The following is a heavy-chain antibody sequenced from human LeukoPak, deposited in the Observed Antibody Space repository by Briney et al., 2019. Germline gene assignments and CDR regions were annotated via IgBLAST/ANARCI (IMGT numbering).Heavy chain of an antibody. CDR3: ARPYSGYELCDY. D-gene: IGHD5-12*01. Sequence: ASVKVSCKASGYTFSGYYMHWVRQAPGQGLEWMGQINPNNGGTNYAQKFQGRVTMTRDTSISTAYMELSRLTSADTAVYYCARPYSGYELCDYWGQGTLVTVS. J-gene: IGHJ4*02. V-gene: IGHV1-2*06. CDR2: INPNNGGT. CDR1: GYTFSGYY.